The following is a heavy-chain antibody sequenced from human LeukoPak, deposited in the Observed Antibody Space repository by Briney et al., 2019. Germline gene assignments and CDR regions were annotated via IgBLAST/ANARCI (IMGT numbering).Heavy chain of an antibody. CDR2: IYDSGNT. Sequence: SETLSLTCTVSGGSISSYYWSWIRQPPGKGLEWIGYIYDSGNTNYNPSLKSRVTISVDTSKNQFSLKVGSVTAADTAVYYCAKGEGDYWGRGTLVTVSS. CDR1: GGSISSYY. CDR3: AKGEGDY. J-gene: IGHJ4*02. D-gene: IGHD2-21*01. V-gene: IGHV4-59*01.